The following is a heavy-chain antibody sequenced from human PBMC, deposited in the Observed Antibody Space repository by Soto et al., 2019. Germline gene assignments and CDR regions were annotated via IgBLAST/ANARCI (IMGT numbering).Heavy chain of an antibody. CDR2: IYPGDSDT. D-gene: IGHD1-26*01. CDR1: GYSFTSYW. Sequence: SLKISCKGXGYSFTSYWXXXXRQMPGKGLEWMGIIYPGDSDTRYSPSFQGQVTISADKSISTAYLQWSSLKASDTAMYYCARHRVVGATTRVGAFDIWGQGTMVTVSS. J-gene: IGHJ3*02. V-gene: IGHV5-51*01. CDR3: ARHRVVGATTRVGAFDI.